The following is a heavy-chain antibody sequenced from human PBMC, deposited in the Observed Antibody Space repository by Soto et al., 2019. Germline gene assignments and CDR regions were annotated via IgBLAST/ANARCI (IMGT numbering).Heavy chain of an antibody. D-gene: IGHD3-16*02. CDR2: IKSKTDGGTT. V-gene: IGHV3-15*07. CDR1: GFTFSNAW. J-gene: IGHJ6*02. CDR3: TTDPTPFAFGGVIAQGYYYGMDV. Sequence: PGGSLRLSCPASGFTFSNAWMNWVRQAPGKELKRSGRIKSKTDGGTTDYAAPVKGRFTISRDDSKNTLYLQMNSLKTEDTAVYYCTTDPTPFAFGGVIAQGYYYGMDVWGQGTTVTVSS.